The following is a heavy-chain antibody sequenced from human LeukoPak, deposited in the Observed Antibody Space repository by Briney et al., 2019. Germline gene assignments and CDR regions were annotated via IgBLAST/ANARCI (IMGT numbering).Heavy chain of an antibody. CDR3: AKDRYGGNDY. D-gene: IGHD4-23*01. CDR1: GFTFSSYG. Sequence: GGSLRLSCAASGFTFSSYGMHWVRQAPGKGLEWVVVISYDGSNKYYADSVKGRFTISRDNSKNTLYLQMNSLRAEDTAVYYCAKDRYGGNDYWGQGTLVTVSS. V-gene: IGHV3-30*18. J-gene: IGHJ4*02. CDR2: ISYDGSNK.